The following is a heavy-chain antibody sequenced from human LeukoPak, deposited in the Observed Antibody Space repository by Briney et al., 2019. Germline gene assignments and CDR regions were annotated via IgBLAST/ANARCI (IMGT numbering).Heavy chain of an antibody. V-gene: IGHV3-30*18. Sequence: PSETLSLTCTVSGGSISSYYWSWIRQPPGKGLEWVAIISYDESNKYYADSVKGRFTISRNNSKNTLYLQMNSLRAEDTAVYYCAKDSSVYHYDSRSLDYWGLGTLVTVSS. D-gene: IGHD3-22*01. CDR1: GGSISSYY. J-gene: IGHJ4*02. CDR2: ISYDESNK. CDR3: AKDSSVYHYDSRSLDY.